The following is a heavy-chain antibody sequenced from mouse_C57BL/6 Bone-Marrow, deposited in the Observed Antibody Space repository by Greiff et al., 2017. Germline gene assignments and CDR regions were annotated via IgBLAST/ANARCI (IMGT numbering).Heavy chain of an antibody. CDR2: IYPGDGDT. V-gene: IGHV1-80*01. CDR3: ARFRRYYYAMDY. J-gene: IGHJ4*01. Sequence: QVQLQQSGAELVKPGASVKISCKASGYAFSSYWMNWVKQRPGKGLEWIGQIYPGDGDTNYNGKFKGKATLTADKSSSTAYMQLSSLTSEDSAVYFCARFRRYYYAMDYWGQGTSVTVSS. CDR1: GYAFSSYW.